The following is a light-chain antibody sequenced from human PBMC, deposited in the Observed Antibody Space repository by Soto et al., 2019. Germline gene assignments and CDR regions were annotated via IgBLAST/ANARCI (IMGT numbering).Light chain of an antibody. Sequence: EIVLTQSPGTLSLSPGERATLSCRASQSVSSSYLAWYQQKPGQAPRLLIYGASSRATGIPDRFSGSGSGTEFTLTISSLQPDDFATYYCQDYSPYSWTFGQGTKVDIK. CDR1: QSVSSSY. CDR2: GAS. V-gene: IGKV3-20*01. CDR3: QDYSPYSWT. J-gene: IGKJ1*01.